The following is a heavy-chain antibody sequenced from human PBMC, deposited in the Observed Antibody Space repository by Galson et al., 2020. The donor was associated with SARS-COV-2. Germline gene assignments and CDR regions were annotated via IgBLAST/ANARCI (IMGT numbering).Heavy chain of an antibody. CDR3: ARDDYCNTRSCYRYYYFGMDV. J-gene: IGHJ6*02. V-gene: IGHV3-7*01. CDR2: IKQDGSEK. Sequence: GESLKISCAASGFTFSSYWMTWVRQAPGKGLEWVANIKQDGSEKYYVDSVKGRFTISRDNAKKSLYLQMNSLRAEDTAVYYCARDDYCNTRSCYRYYYFGMDVWGQGTTVTVSS. CDR1: GFTFSSYW. D-gene: IGHD2-2*01.